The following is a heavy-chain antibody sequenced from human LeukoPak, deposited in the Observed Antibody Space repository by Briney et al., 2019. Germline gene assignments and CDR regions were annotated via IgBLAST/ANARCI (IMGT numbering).Heavy chain of an antibody. CDR2: IYRGGST. V-gene: IGHV3-66*02. CDR1: GFTVSSNY. D-gene: IGHD3-22*01. Sequence: GGSLRLSCAASGFTVSSNYMSWVRQAPGKGLEWVSVIYRGGSTYYADSVKGRFTISRDNSKNTLYLQMNSLRAEDTAVYYCARVLGDSSGYYIDYWGQGTLVTVSS. J-gene: IGHJ4*02. CDR3: ARVLGDSSGYYIDY.